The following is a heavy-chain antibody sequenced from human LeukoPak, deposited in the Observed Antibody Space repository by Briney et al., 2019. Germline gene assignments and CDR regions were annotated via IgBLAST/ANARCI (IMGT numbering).Heavy chain of an antibody. D-gene: IGHD6-6*01. CDR1: GLIFSSYG. Sequence: GGSLRLSCAASGLIFSSYGMSWVGQAPGKGVEGVSGVSGGGESTYYADSVKGGFTISRDNSKNTLYLQMNSLRAEDTAVYYCAKADYSSSPGDFDYWGQGTLVTVSS. CDR2: VSGGGEST. J-gene: IGHJ4*02. V-gene: IGHV3-23*01. CDR3: AKADYSSSPGDFDY.